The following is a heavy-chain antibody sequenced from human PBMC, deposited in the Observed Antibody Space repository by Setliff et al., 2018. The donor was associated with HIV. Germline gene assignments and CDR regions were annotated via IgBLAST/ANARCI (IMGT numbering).Heavy chain of an antibody. Sequence: GSLRLSCVASGLDIGDYWMTWARQAPGKGLEWVANINPDGNERYYMESVQGRFTISRDNIQNSLLLQMNSLTADDAAVYYCARVRTSTGAQYWGQGTLVTVSS. CDR3: ARVRTSTGAQY. CDR1: GLDIGDYW. J-gene: IGHJ4*02. CDR2: INPDGNER. D-gene: IGHD1-1*01. V-gene: IGHV3-7*03.